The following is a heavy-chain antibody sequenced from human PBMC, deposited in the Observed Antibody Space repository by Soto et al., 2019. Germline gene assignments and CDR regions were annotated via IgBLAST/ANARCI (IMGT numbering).Heavy chain of an antibody. Sequence: EVQLVESGGGLVQPGGSLRLSCAASGFTFSSNWMDWVRQAPGKGLEWVANINHDGSEKHYIDSVKGRFTISRDNAKNSLYLQMNSLPAEDSALYYCSPALNFWGQGTLVTVSS. CDR1: GFTFSSNW. CDR2: INHDGSEK. CDR3: SPALNF. J-gene: IGHJ4*02. D-gene: IGHD2-2*01. V-gene: IGHV3-7*01.